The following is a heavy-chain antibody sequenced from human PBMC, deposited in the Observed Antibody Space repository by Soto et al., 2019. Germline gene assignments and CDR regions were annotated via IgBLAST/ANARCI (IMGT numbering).Heavy chain of an antibody. CDR2: INSDGSIT. CDR3: ARDLSRGELPPSRYHYYGMDV. Sequence: PLSVSWTVAKFSICRWWRYCDNKNPLKLLVFFSRINSDGSITSYADSVKGRFTISRDNAKNTLYLQMNSLRAEDTAVYYCARDLSRGELPPSRYHYYGMDVWGQGTTVTVSS. J-gene: IGHJ6*02. CDR1: KFSICRWW. V-gene: IGHV3-74*01. D-gene: IGHD1-26*01.